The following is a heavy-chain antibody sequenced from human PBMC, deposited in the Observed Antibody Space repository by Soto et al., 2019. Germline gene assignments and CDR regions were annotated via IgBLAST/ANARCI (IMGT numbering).Heavy chain of an antibody. J-gene: IGHJ3*02. CDR3: ARRYGSAFDI. D-gene: IGHD4-17*01. CDR1: GGSISSYY. V-gene: IGHV4-59*01. Sequence: QVQLQESGPGLVKPSETLSLTCTVSGGSISSYYWSWIRQPPGKGLEWIGYIFYSGSTNYNPSHKSRVTIPVDTSKNQFSLKLSSATAADTAVYYCARRYGSAFDIWGHGTMVTVSS. CDR2: IFYSGST.